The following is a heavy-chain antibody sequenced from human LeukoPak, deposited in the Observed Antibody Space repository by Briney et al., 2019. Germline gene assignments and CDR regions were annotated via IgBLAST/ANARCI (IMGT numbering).Heavy chain of an antibody. CDR1: GGSISSYY. D-gene: IGHD6-13*01. V-gene: IGHV4-59*12. J-gene: IGHJ3*02. CDR2: IYYSGST. CDR3: ARDGRSQQLAFGAFDAFDI. Sequence: PSETLSLTCTVPGGSISSYYWSWIRQPPGKGLEWIGYIYYSGSTNYNPSLKSRVTISVDTSKNQFSLKLSSVTAADTAVYYCARDGRSQQLAFGAFDAFDIWGQGTMVTVSS.